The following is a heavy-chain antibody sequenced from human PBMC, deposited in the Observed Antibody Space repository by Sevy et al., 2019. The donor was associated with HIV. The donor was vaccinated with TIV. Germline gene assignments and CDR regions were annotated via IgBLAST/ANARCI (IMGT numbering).Heavy chain of an antibody. J-gene: IGHJ4*02. CDR1: GFTFSSYT. CDR3: ARDLALSGSYSWLAY. V-gene: IGHV3-30*14. D-gene: IGHD1-26*01. Sequence: GGSLRLSCAASGFTFSSYTMHWVRQAPGKGLEWVAFISYDGSRKYYADSVKGRFTISRDNSKNTLYLQMNNRRAEDTAVVYCARDLALSGSYSWLAYWGQGTLVTVSS. CDR2: ISYDGSRK.